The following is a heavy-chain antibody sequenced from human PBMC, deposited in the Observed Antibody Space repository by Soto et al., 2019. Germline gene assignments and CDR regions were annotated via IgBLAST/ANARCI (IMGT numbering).Heavy chain of an antibody. CDR2: IYHSEST. J-gene: IGHJ4*02. CDR1: GGSIGNYY. Sequence: PSETLSLTCSVSGGSIGNYYWSWIRQPPGTGLEWIGEIYHSESTNYNPSLKSRVTMSVDTSKNQFSLKLTSVTAADTAVYYCARDKITGLFAYWGQGTLVTVSS. D-gene: IGHD2-8*02. CDR3: ARDKITGLFAY. V-gene: IGHV4-34*01.